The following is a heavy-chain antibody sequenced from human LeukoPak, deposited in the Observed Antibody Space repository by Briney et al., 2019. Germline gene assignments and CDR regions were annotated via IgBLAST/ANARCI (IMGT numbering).Heavy chain of an antibody. CDR3: ARGYCSSASCSLGAY. D-gene: IGHD2-2*01. CDR1: GYTFTSNF. J-gene: IGHJ4*02. CDR2: INPIGGDT. Sequence: ASVKVSCKASGYTFTSNFMYWVRQAPGQGLEWMGLINPIGGDTNYAQKFQGRVTMTRDTSTSTVCMELSSLRSEDTALYYCARGYCSSASCSLGAYWGQGTLVTVSS. V-gene: IGHV1-46*03.